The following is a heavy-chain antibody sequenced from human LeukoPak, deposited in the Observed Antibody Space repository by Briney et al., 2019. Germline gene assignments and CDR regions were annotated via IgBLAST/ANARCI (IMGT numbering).Heavy chain of an antibody. CDR3: ASEGSGYDLSIDY. CDR2: ISYDGSNK. J-gene: IGHJ4*02. Sequence: GGSLRLSCAASGFTFSSYAMHWVRQAPGKGLEWVAVISYDGSNKYYADSVKGRFTISRDNAKNSLYLQMNSLRAEDTAVYYCASEGSGYDLSIDYWGQGTLVTVSS. D-gene: IGHD5-12*01. CDR1: GFTFSSYA. V-gene: IGHV3-30-3*01.